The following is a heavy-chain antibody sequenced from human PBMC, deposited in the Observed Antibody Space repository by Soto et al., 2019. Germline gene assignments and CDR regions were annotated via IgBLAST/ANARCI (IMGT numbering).Heavy chain of an antibody. J-gene: IGHJ5*02. Sequence: SETLSLTCTVSGGSISSGDYYWSWIRQPPGKGLEWIGYIYYSGSTYYNPSLKSRVTISVDTSKNQFSLKLSSVTAADTAVYYCARSRKASYDYVWGSYRYTPLDPWGQGTLVTVSS. CDR1: GGSISSGDYY. CDR2: IYYSGST. V-gene: IGHV4-30-4*01. D-gene: IGHD3-16*02. CDR3: ARSRKASYDYVWGSYRYTPLDP.